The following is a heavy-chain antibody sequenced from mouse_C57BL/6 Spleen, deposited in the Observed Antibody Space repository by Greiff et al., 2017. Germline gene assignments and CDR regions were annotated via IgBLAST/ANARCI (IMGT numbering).Heavy chain of an antibody. CDR1: GYTFTDYN. CDR3: ARGLGRRDFDV. CDR2: INPNNGGT. J-gene: IGHJ1*03. V-gene: IGHV1-18*01. Sequence: VQLQQSGPELVKPGASVKIPCKASGYTFTDYNMDWVKQSNGKSLEWIGDINPNNGGTNYNQKFKGKATLTVDKSSSTAYMVLRSLTSEDTAVYYCARGLGRRDFDVWGTGATFTVSS. D-gene: IGHD3-1*01.